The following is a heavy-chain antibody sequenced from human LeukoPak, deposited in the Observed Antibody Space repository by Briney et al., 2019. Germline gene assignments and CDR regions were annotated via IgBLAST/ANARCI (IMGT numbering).Heavy chain of an antibody. D-gene: IGHD5-12*01. CDR3: ARTKGYSDYDPFDY. J-gene: IGHJ4*02. Sequence: GGSLRLSCAVSGFTFSIYSMNWVRQAPGKGLEWVSSISGSSSYIYYADSVKGRFTISRDNAKNSLYLQMNSLRAEDTAVYYCARTKGYSDYDPFDYWGQGTLVTVSS. CDR2: ISGSSSYI. CDR1: GFTFSIYS. V-gene: IGHV3-21*01.